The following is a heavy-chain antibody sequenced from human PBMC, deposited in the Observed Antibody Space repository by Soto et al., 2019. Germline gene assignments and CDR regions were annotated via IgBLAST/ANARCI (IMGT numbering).Heavy chain of an antibody. CDR3: ARDQVDYYDSSGYHYTAPGY. Sequence: SVKVSCKASGGTFSSYAISWVRQAPGQGLEWMGGIIPIFGTANYAQKFQGRVTITADESTSTAYMELSSLRSEDTAVYYCARDQVDYYDSSGYHYTAPGYWGQGTLVTVSS. J-gene: IGHJ4*02. CDR1: GGTFSSYA. D-gene: IGHD3-22*01. CDR2: IIPIFGTA. V-gene: IGHV1-69*13.